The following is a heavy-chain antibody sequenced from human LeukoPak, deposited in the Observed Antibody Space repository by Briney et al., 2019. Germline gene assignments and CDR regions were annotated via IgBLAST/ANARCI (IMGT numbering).Heavy chain of an antibody. CDR1: GFTFSNAW. CDR2: ISGSGGST. J-gene: IGHJ4*02. Sequence: GGSLRLSCAASGFTFSNAWMSWVRQAPGKGLEWVSAISGSGGSTYYADSVKGRFTISRDNSKNTLYLQMNSLRAEDTAVYYCAKAGYSGPTWVDYWGQGTLVTVSS. V-gene: IGHV3-23*01. CDR3: AKAGYSGPTWVDY. D-gene: IGHD5-12*01.